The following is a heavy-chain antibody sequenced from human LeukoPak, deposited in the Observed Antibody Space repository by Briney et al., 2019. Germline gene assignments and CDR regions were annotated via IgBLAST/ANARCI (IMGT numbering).Heavy chain of an antibody. V-gene: IGHV4-4*09. Sequence: LETLSLTCSVSGTSITPYSWSWIRQPPGRGLEWIGYFYTSGNTHQNPSLKSRVTMSIDASKNQFSLRLSSMTAADTAVYYCARHRAEMATITDDTFDMWGQGTMVTVSS. CDR3: ARHRAEMATITDDTFDM. CDR1: GTSITPYS. CDR2: FYTSGNT. D-gene: IGHD5-24*01. J-gene: IGHJ3*02.